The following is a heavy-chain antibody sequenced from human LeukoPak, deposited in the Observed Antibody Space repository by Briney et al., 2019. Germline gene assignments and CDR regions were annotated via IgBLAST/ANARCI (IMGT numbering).Heavy chain of an antibody. D-gene: IGHD4-23*01. V-gene: IGHV3-74*01. J-gene: IGHJ4*02. CDR2: IASDGSST. Sequence: GGSLRLSCAASGFAFSSYWMNWVRHAPGKGLVWVSRIASDGSSTTYADSVKGRFSISRDNAKNTLYLQMNSLRVEDTAVYYCARGRPHGNDYWGQGTLVTVSS. CDR1: GFAFSSYW. CDR3: ARGRPHGNDY.